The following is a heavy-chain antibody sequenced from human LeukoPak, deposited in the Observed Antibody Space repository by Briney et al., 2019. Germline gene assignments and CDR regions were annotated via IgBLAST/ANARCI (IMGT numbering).Heavy chain of an antibody. CDR1: GFSFSDYY. Sequence: GGSLRLSCEASGFSFSDYYMSWIRQAPGKGLEWVSYISSSGSTIYYADSVKGRFTISRDNAKKSLYLQMNSLRAEDTAMYYCARGRAQRSRIDFDPWGQGTLVTVSS. CDR3: ARGRAQRSRIDFDP. D-gene: IGHD1-26*01. V-gene: IGHV3-11*01. J-gene: IGHJ5*02. CDR2: ISSSGSTI.